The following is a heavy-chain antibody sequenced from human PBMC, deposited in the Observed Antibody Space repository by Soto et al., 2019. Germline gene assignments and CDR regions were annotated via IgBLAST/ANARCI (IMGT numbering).Heavy chain of an antibody. D-gene: IGHD2-2*01. V-gene: IGHV4-4*02. CDR1: GGSISSSNW. Sequence: QVQLQESGPGLVKPSGTLSLTCAVSGGSISSSNWWSWVRQPPGKGLEWIGEIYHSGSTNYNPSLKSRVTISVDKSKNQFSLKLRSVTAADTAVYYCARVRWDIVVVPAALPYYYYGMDVWGQGTTVTVSS. CDR2: IYHSGST. CDR3: ARVRWDIVVVPAALPYYYYGMDV. J-gene: IGHJ6*02.